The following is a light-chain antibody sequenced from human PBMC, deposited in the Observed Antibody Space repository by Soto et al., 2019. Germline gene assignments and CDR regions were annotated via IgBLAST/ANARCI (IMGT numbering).Light chain of an antibody. V-gene: IGLV2-14*01. CDR1: SSDIGSYNY. Sequence: QSALTQPDSVSGSPGQSITISCTGSSSDIGSYNYVSWYQQHPGQAPKVVIYDVSKRPSGVSVRFSSSKSGYTASLTISGLQAEDEADYYCSTYTGSSTVIFGGGTKLTVL. CDR3: STYTGSSTVI. CDR2: DVS. J-gene: IGLJ2*01.